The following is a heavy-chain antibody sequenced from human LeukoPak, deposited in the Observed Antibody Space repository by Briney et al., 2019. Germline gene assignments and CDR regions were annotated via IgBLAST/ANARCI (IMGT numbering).Heavy chain of an antibody. CDR3: ARDQYYGSGSYGYYYYMDV. Sequence: GGSLRLSCAASGFTFSSYWMHWVRQAPGKGLVWVSRINSDGSSTSCADSAKGRFTISRDNAKNTLYLQMNSLRAEDTAVYYCARDQYYGSGSYGYYYYMDVWGKGTTVTISS. D-gene: IGHD3-10*01. CDR2: INSDGSST. CDR1: GFTFSSYW. V-gene: IGHV3-74*01. J-gene: IGHJ6*03.